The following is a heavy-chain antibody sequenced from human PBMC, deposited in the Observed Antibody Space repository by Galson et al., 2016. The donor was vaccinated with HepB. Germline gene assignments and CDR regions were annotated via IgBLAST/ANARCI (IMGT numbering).Heavy chain of an antibody. J-gene: IGHJ4*02. D-gene: IGHD3-22*01. CDR2: ISHSGNYK. CDR1: GFTFRNHA. Sequence: SLRLSCAASGFTFRNHAMTWVRQAPGKGLEWVSTISHSGNYKHYADSVKGRFTISRDSSKNTVYLQMNSLRVEDTAIYYCAKAYEAYYYDTSGLQWGQGTLVAVSS. V-gene: IGHV3-23*01. CDR3: AKAYEAYYYDTSGLQ.